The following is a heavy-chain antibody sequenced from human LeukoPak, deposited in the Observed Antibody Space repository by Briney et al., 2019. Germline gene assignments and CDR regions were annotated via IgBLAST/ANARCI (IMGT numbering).Heavy chain of an antibody. CDR3: ASSLLSRDGSFDY. D-gene: IGHD3-10*01. V-gene: IGHV4-4*09. CDR2: IYTSGST. CDR1: GGSFSGYY. Sequence: SETLSLTCAVYGGSFSGYYWSWIRQPPGKGLEWIGYIYTSGSTNYNPSLKSRVTISVDTSKNQFSLKLSSVTAADTAVYYCASSLLSRDGSFDYWGQGTLVTVSS. J-gene: IGHJ4*02.